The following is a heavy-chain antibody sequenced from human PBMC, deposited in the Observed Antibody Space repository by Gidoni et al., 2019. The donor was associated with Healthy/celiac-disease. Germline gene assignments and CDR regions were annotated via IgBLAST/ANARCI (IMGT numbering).Heavy chain of an antibody. V-gene: IGHV4-34*01. D-gene: IGHD2-2*01. CDR3: ARGGPIVVVLDY. Sequence: QVQLQQWGAGLLKPSETLSLTCAVYGGSFSGYSWSWIRQPPGKGLEWIGEINHSGRTNYNPSLKSRVTISVDTSKNQCSLKLSSVTAADTAVYYCARGGPIVVVLDYWGQGTLVTVSS. CDR1: GGSFSGYS. CDR2: INHSGRT. J-gene: IGHJ4*02.